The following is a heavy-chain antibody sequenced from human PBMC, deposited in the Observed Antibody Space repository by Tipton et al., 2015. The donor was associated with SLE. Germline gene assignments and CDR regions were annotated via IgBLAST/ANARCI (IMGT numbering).Heavy chain of an antibody. CDR3: AARTVDVLYYYYMYV. D-gene: IGHD7-27*01. CDR1: GGYFSDYY. Sequence: TLSLTCAIYGGYFSDYYWTWIRQPAGKGLEWIGRIYTSGSTNYNPSLKSRVTISVDTSKNQFSLKRSSVTAADTALYYCAARTVDVLYYYYMYVWGKGTTVTVSS. J-gene: IGHJ6*03. V-gene: IGHV4-59*10. CDR2: IYTSGST.